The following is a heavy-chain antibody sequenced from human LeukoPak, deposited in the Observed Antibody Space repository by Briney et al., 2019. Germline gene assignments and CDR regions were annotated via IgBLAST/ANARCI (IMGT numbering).Heavy chain of an antibody. CDR2: ISAYNGNT. J-gene: IGHJ6*02. D-gene: IGHD2-2*01. V-gene: IGHV1-18*01. Sequence: ASVKVSCKASGYTFTSYGISWVRQAPGQGLEWMGWISAYNGNTNYAQELQGRVTMTTDTSTSTAYMELRSLRSDDTAVYYCARGIVVVPAARYYYGMDVWGQGTTVTVSS. CDR3: ARGIVVVPAARYYYGMDV. CDR1: GYTFTSYG.